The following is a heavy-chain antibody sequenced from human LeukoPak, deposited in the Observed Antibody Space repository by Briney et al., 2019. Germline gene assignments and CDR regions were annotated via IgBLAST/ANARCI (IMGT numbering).Heavy chain of an antibody. V-gene: IGHV3-9*01. D-gene: IGHD6-13*01. CDR3: AKDTEYSSSSASGAFDI. J-gene: IGHJ3*02. Sequence: GGSLRLSCVASGFTFDDYAMHWVRQAPGKGLEWVSGISWNSGSIGYADSVKGRFTISRDNAKNSLYLQMNSLRAEDTALYYCAKDTEYSSSSASGAFDIWGQGTMVTVSS. CDR2: ISWNSGSI. CDR1: GFTFDDYA.